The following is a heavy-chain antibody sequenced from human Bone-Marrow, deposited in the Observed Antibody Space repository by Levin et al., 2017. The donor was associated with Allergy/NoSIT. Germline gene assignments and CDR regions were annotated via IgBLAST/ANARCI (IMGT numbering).Heavy chain of an antibody. D-gene: IGHD3-16*01. Sequence: PGGSLRLSCVASGFTFSDSYMSWIRQAPGKGLQWISYISDSGDSTYYADSVKGRFTISRDNARNSLYLEMNNLRAEDTAMYYCARDHIGPLYYDYYNLDVWGQGTTVTVSS. J-gene: IGHJ6*02. CDR2: ISDSGDST. V-gene: IGHV3-11*01. CDR1: GFTFSDSY. CDR3: ARDHIGPLYYDYYNLDV.